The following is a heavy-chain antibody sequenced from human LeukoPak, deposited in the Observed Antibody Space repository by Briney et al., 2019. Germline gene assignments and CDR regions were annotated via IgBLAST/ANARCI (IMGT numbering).Heavy chain of an antibody. J-gene: IGHJ6*03. D-gene: IGHD5-24*01. CDR2: IFYSGST. Sequence: PSETLSLTCTVSGGSISTSNYYWGWIRQPPGKGLEWIGNIFYSGSTYYSPSLKSRVTISVDTSKNQFSLKLSSVTAADTAVYYCARSAGDGYNYYYYYMDVWGKGTTVTISS. CDR1: GGSISTSNYY. V-gene: IGHV4-39*07. CDR3: ARSAGDGYNYYYYYMDV.